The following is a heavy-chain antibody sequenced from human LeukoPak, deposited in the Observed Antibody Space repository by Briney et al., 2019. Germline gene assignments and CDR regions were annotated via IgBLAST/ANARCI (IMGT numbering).Heavy chain of an antibody. CDR3: ARESNPIYCTNGVCPIDS. J-gene: IGHJ4*02. D-gene: IGHD2-8*01. Sequence: SVKVSCKASGGTFSSFAVSWVRQAPGQGLEWVGRIIPILGIPNYAHKFQGSVTLTADESTNTAYMELSSLRSEDTAVYYCARESNPIYCTNGVCPIDSWGQGTLVIVSS. CDR1: GGTFSSFA. V-gene: IGHV1-69*04. CDR2: IIPILGIP.